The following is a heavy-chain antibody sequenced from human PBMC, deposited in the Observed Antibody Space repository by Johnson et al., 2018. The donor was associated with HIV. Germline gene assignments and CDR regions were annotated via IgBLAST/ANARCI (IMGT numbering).Heavy chain of an antibody. CDR2: ISYDGSNK. D-gene: IGHD6-13*01. V-gene: IGHV3-30-3*01. CDR3: ARDGAQQLARDAFDI. J-gene: IGHJ3*02. CDR1: GFTFSSYA. Sequence: QVQLVESGGGVVQPWRSLRLSCAASGFTFSSYAMHWVRQAPGKGLEWVAVISYDGSNKYYADSVKGRFTISRDNSKNTLYLQMNSLRAEDTAVYYCARDGAQQLARDAFDIWGQGTMVTVSS.